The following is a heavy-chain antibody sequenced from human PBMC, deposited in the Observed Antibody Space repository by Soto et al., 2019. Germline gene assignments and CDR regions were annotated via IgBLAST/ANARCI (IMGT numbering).Heavy chain of an antibody. D-gene: IGHD3-3*01. CDR2: IYPRDSDT. CDR1: EYSFRNYW. Sequence: GESLKISCKGSEYSFRNYWIAWVRQMPGKGLEWMGIIYPRDSDTRYSPSFQGQVTISADKSISTAHLQWSSLKASDTAMYYCARGGVSTRTFDYWGQGTPVTVSS. CDR3: ARGGVSTRTFDY. J-gene: IGHJ4*02. V-gene: IGHV5-51*01.